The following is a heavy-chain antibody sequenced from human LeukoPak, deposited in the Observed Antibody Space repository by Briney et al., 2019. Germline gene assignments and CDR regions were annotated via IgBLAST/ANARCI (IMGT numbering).Heavy chain of an antibody. J-gene: IGHJ4*02. CDR2: ISSSGSTI. D-gene: IGHD3-22*01. CDR3: ARDLRIDSSGYIPPYYFGY. Sequence: GGSLRLSCAASGFTFSDYYMSWIRQAPGKGLEWVSYISSSGSTIYYADSVKGRFTISRDNAKSSLYLQMNSLRAEDTAVYYCARDLRIDSSGYIPPYYFGYWGQGTLVTVSS. CDR1: GFTFSDYY. V-gene: IGHV3-11*01.